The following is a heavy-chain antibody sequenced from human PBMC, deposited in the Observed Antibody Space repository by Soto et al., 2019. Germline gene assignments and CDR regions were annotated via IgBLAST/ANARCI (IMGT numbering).Heavy chain of an antibody. CDR2: ISWNSGNI. CDR1: GFFFEDYA. D-gene: IGHD3-10*01. J-gene: IGHJ4*02. V-gene: IGHV3-9*01. CDR3: AKDMRSSQGGSYAAEL. Sequence: EVQLVESGGGLVQPGRSLRLSCAAPGFFFEDYAMHWVRQAPGKGLEWVSAISWNSGNIGYADSVKGRFTISRDNAKNSLYLQMNSLRTEDTAFYFCAKDMRSSQGGSYAAELWGQGTLVTVSS.